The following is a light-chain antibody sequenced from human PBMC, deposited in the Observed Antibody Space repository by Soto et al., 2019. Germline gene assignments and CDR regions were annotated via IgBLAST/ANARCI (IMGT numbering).Light chain of an antibody. V-gene: IGLV2-8*01. J-gene: IGLJ3*02. CDR2: EVN. CDR1: SSDVGGYNY. Sequence: QSALTQPPSASGSPGQSVTISCTGTSSDVGGYNYVSWYQQHPGKAPKLMIYEVNKRPSGVPDRFSGSKSGTSASLAISGLRPEDEADYYCATWDDSLSGPVFGGGTKLTVL. CDR3: ATWDDSLSGPV.